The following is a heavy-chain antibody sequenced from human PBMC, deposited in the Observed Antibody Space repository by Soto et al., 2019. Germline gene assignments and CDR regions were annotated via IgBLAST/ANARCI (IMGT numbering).Heavy chain of an antibody. Sequence: ASVKVSCKVSGYTLTELSMHWVRQAPGKGLEWMGGFDPEDGETIYAQKFQGRVTMTEDTSTDTAYMELSSLRSEDTAVYYCATERIIPAAGIPRRAFDIWGQGTMVTV. D-gene: IGHD6-13*01. CDR1: GYTLTELS. V-gene: IGHV1-24*01. CDR3: ATERIIPAAGIPRRAFDI. J-gene: IGHJ3*02. CDR2: FDPEDGET.